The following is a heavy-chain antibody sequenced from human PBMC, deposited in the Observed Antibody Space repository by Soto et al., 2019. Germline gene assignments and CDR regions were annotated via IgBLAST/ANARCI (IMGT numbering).Heavy chain of an antibody. D-gene: IGHD1-26*01. CDR1: GFTFSSYA. CDR2: ISGSGGST. Sequence: EVQLLESGGGLVQPGGSLRLSCAASGFTFSSYAMRWVRQAPGKGLEWVSAISGSGGSTYYADSVKGRFTISRDNSKNTVYLQMNRLRAEDAAVYYCARRSSGSYYVYWGQGTLVTVSS. CDR3: ARRSSGSYYVY. V-gene: IGHV3-23*01. J-gene: IGHJ4*02.